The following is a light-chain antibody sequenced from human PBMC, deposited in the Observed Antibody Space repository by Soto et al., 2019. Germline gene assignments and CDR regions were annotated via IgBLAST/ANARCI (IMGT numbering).Light chain of an antibody. CDR2: EVS. V-gene: IGLV2-14*01. J-gene: IGLJ1*01. Sequence: QSALTQPRSVSGSPGQSVTISCTGTSSDVGGYNYVSWYQYHPGKAPKLLIFEVSSRPSGVSNRFSGSKSGNTASLTISGLQAEDEADYYCASYSSSDTLYVFGSGTKLTVL. CDR3: ASYSSSDTLYV. CDR1: SSDVGGYNY.